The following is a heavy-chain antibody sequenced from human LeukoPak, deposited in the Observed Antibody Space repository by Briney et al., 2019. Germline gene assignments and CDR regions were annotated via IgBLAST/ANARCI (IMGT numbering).Heavy chain of an antibody. CDR2: IYTSGST. D-gene: IGHD3-10*01. J-gene: IGHJ6*02. CDR1: GASISSGSYY. V-gene: IGHV4-61*02. CDR3: VWSSTDYYYYYGMDV. Sequence: SQTLSLTCTVSGASISSGSYYWSWIRQPAGKGLEWIGRIYTSGSTNYNPSLKSRVTISVDTSKNQFSLKLSSVTAADTAVYYCVWSSTDYYYYYGMDVWGQGTTVTVSS.